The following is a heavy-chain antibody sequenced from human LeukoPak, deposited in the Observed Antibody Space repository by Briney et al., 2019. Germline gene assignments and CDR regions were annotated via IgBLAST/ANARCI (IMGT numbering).Heavy chain of an antibody. CDR2: IYTSGGT. Sequence: SQTLSLTCTVSGGSISSGSYYWSWIRQPAGKGLEWIGRIYTSGGTNYNPSLKSRVTISVDTSKNQFSLKLSSVTAADTAVYYCARDPVRGVDYWGQGTLVTVSS. CDR1: GGSISSGSYY. J-gene: IGHJ4*02. D-gene: IGHD3-10*01. CDR3: ARDPVRGVDY. V-gene: IGHV4-61*02.